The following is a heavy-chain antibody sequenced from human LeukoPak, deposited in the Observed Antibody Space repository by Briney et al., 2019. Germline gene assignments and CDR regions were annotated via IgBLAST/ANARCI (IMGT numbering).Heavy chain of an antibody. Sequence: SETLSLTCIVSGGSISSSSYYWSWIRQPPGKGLEWIGSIYYSGITYYNASLKSRVTTSLDTSKNQLSLKVNSVTAADTAVYYCVSGYTSTWYLVLAYWGQGTLVTVSS. D-gene: IGHD6-13*01. CDR2: IYYSGIT. CDR1: GGSISSSSYY. J-gene: IGHJ1*01. CDR3: VSGYTSTWYLVLAY. V-gene: IGHV4-39*07.